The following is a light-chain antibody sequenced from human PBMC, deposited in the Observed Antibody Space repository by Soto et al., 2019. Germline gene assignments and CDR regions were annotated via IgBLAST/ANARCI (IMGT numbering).Light chain of an antibody. CDR3: QQYKGSPLT. CDR1: QSISSW. J-gene: IGKJ4*01. V-gene: IGKV1-5*03. CDR2: KAS. Sequence: DIQMTQSPSTLSASVGDRVTITCRASQSISSWLAWYQQKPGKAPNLLIYKASSLQSGVPSRFSGSGSGTEFTLTINSLQPDDFATYYYQQYKGSPLTFGGGTKVEIK.